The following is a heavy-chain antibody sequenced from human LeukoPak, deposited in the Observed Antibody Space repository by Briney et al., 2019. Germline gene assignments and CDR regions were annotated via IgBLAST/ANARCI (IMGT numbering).Heavy chain of an antibody. V-gene: IGHV3-33*01. CDR2: IWYDGSNK. J-gene: IGHJ4*02. CDR3: VRDLGGRSGH. D-gene: IGHD1-26*01. Sequence: GGSLRLSCAASGFTFSSYGMHWVRQAPGKGLEWVALIWYDGSNKYYADSVKGRLTISRDNSKNTLYLQMNSLRAEDTAVYYCVRDLGGRSGHWGQGTLVTVSS. CDR1: GFTFSSYG.